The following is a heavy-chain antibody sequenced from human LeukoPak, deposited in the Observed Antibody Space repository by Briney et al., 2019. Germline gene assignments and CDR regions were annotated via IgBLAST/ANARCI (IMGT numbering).Heavy chain of an antibody. J-gene: IGHJ6*03. D-gene: IGHD3-22*01. Sequence: GASVKVSCKTFGYTFINYGISWVRQAPGQGLEWMGWISVYSASTKYAQNFQGRVTMTTDTSTSTAYMELGSLRYDDTAVYYCARGVYYYDTSGPPPYYYYYMDVWGKGTTVTVSS. V-gene: IGHV1-18*01. CDR1: GYTFINYG. CDR3: ARGVYYYDTSGPPPYYYYYMDV. CDR2: ISVYSAST.